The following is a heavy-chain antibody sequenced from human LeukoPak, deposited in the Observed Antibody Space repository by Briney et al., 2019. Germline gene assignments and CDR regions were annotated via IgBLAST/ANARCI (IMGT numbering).Heavy chain of an antibody. CDR3: AREIAVAGTDAFDI. Sequence: ASVKVSCKASGYTFTGYYMHWVRQAPGQGLEWMGWINPHSGGTNYAQKFQGRVTMTRNTSISTAYMELSSLRSEDTAVYYCAREIAVAGTDAFDIWGQGTMVTVSS. D-gene: IGHD6-19*01. CDR1: GYTFTGYY. J-gene: IGHJ3*02. CDR2: INPHSGGT. V-gene: IGHV1-2*02.